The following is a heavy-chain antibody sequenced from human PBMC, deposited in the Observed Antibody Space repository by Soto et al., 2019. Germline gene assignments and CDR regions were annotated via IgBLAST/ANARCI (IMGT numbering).Heavy chain of an antibody. CDR1: GGTFSSYA. V-gene: IGHV1-69*13. J-gene: IGHJ3*02. CDR3: ARDLTLGYYDSSGLDAFDI. CDR2: IIPIFGTA. Sequence: SVKVSCKASGGTFSSYAISWVRQAPGQGLEWMGGIIPIFGTANYAQKFQGRVTITADESTSTAYMELSSLRSEDTAVYYCARDLTLGYYDSSGLDAFDIWGQGTMVTVSS. D-gene: IGHD3-22*01.